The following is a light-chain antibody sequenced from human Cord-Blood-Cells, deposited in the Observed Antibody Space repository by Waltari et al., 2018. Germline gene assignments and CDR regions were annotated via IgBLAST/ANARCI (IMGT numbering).Light chain of an antibody. V-gene: IGLV2-23*02. CDR1: SSDVGSYNL. J-gene: IGLJ2*01. CDR3: CSYAGSSTV. CDR2: EVS. Sequence: QSALTQPASVSGSPGQSITISCTGTSSDVGSYNLVSWYQQHPGKAPKLMIYEVSKRPSGVSNLFSGSKSDNTASLTISVLQAEDEAEYYCCSYAGSSTVFGGGTKLTVL.